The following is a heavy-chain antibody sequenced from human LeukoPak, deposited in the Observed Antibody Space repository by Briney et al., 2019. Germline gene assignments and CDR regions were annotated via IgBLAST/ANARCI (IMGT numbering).Heavy chain of an antibody. Sequence: ASVKVSCKASGGTLSSYAISWVRQAPGQGLEWVGGIIPIFGTANYAQKFQGRVTITADESTSTASMELSSLRSEDTAVYYCARGDSGSPHYYYYYYMDVWGKGTTVTVSS. CDR2: IIPIFGTA. V-gene: IGHV1-69*13. J-gene: IGHJ6*03. D-gene: IGHD1-26*01. CDR1: GGTLSSYA. CDR3: ARGDSGSPHYYYYYYMDV.